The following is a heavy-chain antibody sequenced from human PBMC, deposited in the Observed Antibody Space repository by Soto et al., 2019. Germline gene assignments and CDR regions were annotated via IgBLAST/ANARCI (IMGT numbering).Heavy chain of an antibody. V-gene: IGHV3-15*01. D-gene: IGHD6-19*01. CDR3: TIPHSSGWGYYYYGMDV. Sequence: EVQLVESGGGLVKPGGSLRLSCAASGFTFSNAWMSWVRQAPGKGLEWVGRIKSKTDGGTTDYAAPVKGRFTISRDDSKNTLYLQMNSLKTEDTAVYYCTIPHSSGWGYYYYGMDVWGQGTTVTVSS. CDR1: GFTFSNAW. CDR2: IKSKTDGGTT. J-gene: IGHJ6*02.